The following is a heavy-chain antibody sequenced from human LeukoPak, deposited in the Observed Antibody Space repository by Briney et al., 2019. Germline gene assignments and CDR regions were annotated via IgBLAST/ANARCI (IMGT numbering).Heavy chain of an antibody. D-gene: IGHD1-1*01. Sequence: GGSLRLFCAVSGFTFSNDWMGWVRQAPGKGLEWVGRIKRQIDGGTTDYAAPVKGRFTISRDDSKNTLYLQMNSLKIEDTAVYYCTSDPPGGTDYWGQGTLVTVFS. J-gene: IGHJ4*02. V-gene: IGHV3-15*01. CDR2: IKRQIDGGTT. CDR1: GFTFSNDW. CDR3: TSDPPGGTDY.